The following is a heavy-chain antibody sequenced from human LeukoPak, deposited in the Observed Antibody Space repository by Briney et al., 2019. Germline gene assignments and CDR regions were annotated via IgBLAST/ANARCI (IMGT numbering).Heavy chain of an antibody. V-gene: IGHV3-21*01. CDR2: ISSSSSYI. CDR3: AREEIPDAFDI. D-gene: IGHD5-24*01. Sequence: GGSLRLSCAASGFTFSSYTMSWVRQAPGKGLEWVSSISSSSSYIYYADSVKGRFTISRDNAKNSLYLQMNSLRAEDTAVYYCAREEIPDAFDIWGQGTMVTVSS. J-gene: IGHJ3*02. CDR1: GFTFSSYT.